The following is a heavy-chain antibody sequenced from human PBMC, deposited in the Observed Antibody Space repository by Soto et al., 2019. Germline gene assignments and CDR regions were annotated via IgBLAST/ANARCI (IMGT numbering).Heavy chain of an antibody. V-gene: IGHV3-33*01. D-gene: IGHD3-22*01. CDR3: ARPRRSGYYYVPAFDY. CDR1: GFTFSSYG. CDR2: IWYDGSNK. Sequence: GGSLRLSCAASGFTFSSYGMHWVRQAPCKGLEWVAVIWYDGSNKYYADSVKGRFTISRDNSKNTLYLQMNSLRAEDTAVYYCARPRRSGYYYVPAFDYWGQGTLVTVSS. J-gene: IGHJ4*02.